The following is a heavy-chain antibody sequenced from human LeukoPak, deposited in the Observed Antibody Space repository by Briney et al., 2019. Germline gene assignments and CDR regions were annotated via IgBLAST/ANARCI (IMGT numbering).Heavy chain of an antibody. V-gene: IGHV4-59*01. J-gene: IGHJ6*03. CDR3: VRYFKLRDTHYMAV. CDR2: MKYSGNT. CDR1: GASMSTYC. D-gene: IGHD2/OR15-2a*01. Sequence: SETLSLTCPVFGASMSTYCCGCVRQPPGEWLEWIAYMKYSGNTKYSPSLQSRVSLSLATSKNQFSLKLTSVTSADTAVYYCVRYFKLRDTHYMAVWGKGTTVTVSS.